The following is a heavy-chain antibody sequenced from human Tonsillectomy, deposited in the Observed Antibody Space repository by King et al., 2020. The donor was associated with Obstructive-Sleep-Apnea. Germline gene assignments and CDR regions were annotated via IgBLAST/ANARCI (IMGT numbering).Heavy chain of an antibody. D-gene: IGHD5-12*01. CDR2: IYHSGST. V-gene: IGHV4-4*02. CDR3: ARVSWRPYYYGMDV. CDR1: GGSISSTKW. J-gene: IGHJ6*02. Sequence: QLQESGPGLVKPSGTLSLTCAVSGGSISSTKWWSWVRQPPGKGLEWIGEIYHSGSTNYNPSLKSRVTISVDKSKNQFSVKLTSVTAADTAVYYCARVSWRPYYYGMDVWGQGTTVTVSS.